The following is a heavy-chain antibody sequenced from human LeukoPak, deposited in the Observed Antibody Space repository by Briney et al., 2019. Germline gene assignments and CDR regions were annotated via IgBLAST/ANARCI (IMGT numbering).Heavy chain of an antibody. J-gene: IGHJ4*02. Sequence: ASVKVSCEPSGGTFGSYAVNWVRQAPGQGLEWVGKIVPLLGVPKYAQKFQERVTITADKSTSTAYMELSSLTSDDTAVYYCARGDSVLQYWGPGTLVTVSS. CDR2: IVPLLGVP. V-gene: IGHV1-69*04. CDR1: GGTFGSYA. CDR3: ARGDSVLQY. D-gene: IGHD3-10*02.